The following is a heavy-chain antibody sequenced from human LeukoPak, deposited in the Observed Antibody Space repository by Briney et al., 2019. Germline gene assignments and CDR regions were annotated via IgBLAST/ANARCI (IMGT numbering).Heavy chain of an antibody. D-gene: IGHD2-2*01. CDR2: ITNSGNSK. J-gene: IGHJ6*02. Sequence: GGSLRLSCAASEFTFSSYSMNWVRQAPGKGLEWVSYITNSGNSKSYADSVKGRFTISRDNSKNTLYLQMNSLRAEDTAVYYCAKALGYCSSTSCSYYYYYGMDDWGQGTTVTVSS. V-gene: IGHV3-48*01. CDR3: AKALGYCSSTSCSYYYYYGMDD. CDR1: EFTFSSYS.